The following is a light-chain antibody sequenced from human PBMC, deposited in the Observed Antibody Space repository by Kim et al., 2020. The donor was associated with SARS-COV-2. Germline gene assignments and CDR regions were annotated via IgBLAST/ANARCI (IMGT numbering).Light chain of an antibody. CDR1: NIGSER. CDR2: HVT. Sequence: AGRAATIPFRGNNIGSERLLWCRERPDQAPVFLIYHVTDRPSGIPERFHAPKSGNTATLTIPRVQAGDEAVYYCHLWDSDSDHWVFGGGTQLTVL. CDR3: HLWDSDSDHWV. V-gene: IGLV3-21*04. J-gene: IGLJ3*02.